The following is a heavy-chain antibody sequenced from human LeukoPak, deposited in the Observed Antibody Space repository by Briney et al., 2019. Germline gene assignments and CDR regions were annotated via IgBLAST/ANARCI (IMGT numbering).Heavy chain of an antibody. D-gene: IGHD4-11*01. CDR3: ARRGTDYCTPSSCHPNWFAP. V-gene: IGHV3-11*03. CDR1: GFIFSDYY. J-gene: IGHJ5*02. CDR2: IDGSSSRT. Sequence: PGGSLRLSCAASGFIFSDYYMSWMRQAPGKGLEWLSYIDGSSSRTNYADFVKGRFTISRDNVKNSLYLQMNSLRAEDTAVYFCARRGTDYCTPSSCHPNWFAPWGQGTQVTVSS.